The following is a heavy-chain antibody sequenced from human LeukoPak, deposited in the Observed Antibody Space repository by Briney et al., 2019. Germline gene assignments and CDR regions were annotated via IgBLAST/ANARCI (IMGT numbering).Heavy chain of an antibody. Sequence: KSSETLSLTCTVSGGSISSSSYYWGWIRQPPGKGLEWIGYIYYSGSTNYNPSLKSRVTISVDTSKNQFSLKLSSVTAADTAVYYCASSSGWSFDPWGQGTLVTVSS. J-gene: IGHJ5*02. CDR2: IYYSGST. V-gene: IGHV4-61*05. CDR3: ASSSGWSFDP. D-gene: IGHD6-19*01. CDR1: GGSISSSSYY.